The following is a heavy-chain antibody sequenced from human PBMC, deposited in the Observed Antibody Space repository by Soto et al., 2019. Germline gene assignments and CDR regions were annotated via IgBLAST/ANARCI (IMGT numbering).Heavy chain of an antibody. CDR1: GCSVTTYW. CDR3: ARRKSGAFDI. D-gene: IGHD6-25*01. Sequence: PGESLKISCKGSGCSVTTYWIGRVRQMPGKGLEWMGIIYPGDSDTTYSPSFQGQVTISADKSISTAYLQWSSLKASDTAMYYCARRKSGAFDIWGQGTMVTVSS. J-gene: IGHJ3*02. V-gene: IGHV5-51*01. CDR2: IYPGDSDT.